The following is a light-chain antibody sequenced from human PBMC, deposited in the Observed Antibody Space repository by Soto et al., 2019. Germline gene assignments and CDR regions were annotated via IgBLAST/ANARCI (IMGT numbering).Light chain of an antibody. CDR3: QQCSSAPFT. CDR2: ATS. Sequence: EIVLTQSPGTLSLSPGESVTLSCRASQTVSSTYLAWYQQKPGQTPRLLIYATSNRATGIPDRFSGSGSGTDFTLTISRLEPEGFAVYYCQQCSSAPFTFGQGTRLEIK. CDR1: QTVSSTY. V-gene: IGKV3-20*01. J-gene: IGKJ5*01.